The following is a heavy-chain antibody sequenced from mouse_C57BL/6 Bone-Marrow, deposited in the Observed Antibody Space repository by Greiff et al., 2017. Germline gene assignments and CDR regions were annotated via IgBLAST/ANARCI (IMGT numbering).Heavy chain of an antibody. J-gene: IGHJ2*01. Sequence: EVQLVESGGGLVQPKGSLKLSCAASGFSFNTYAMNWVRQAPGKGLEWVARIRSKSNNYATYYADSVKDRFTISRDDSESMLYLQMNNLKTEDTAMYYCVRQKYSNSHFDYWGQGTTLTVSS. CDR1: GFSFNTYA. CDR2: IRSKSNNYAT. D-gene: IGHD2-5*01. CDR3: VRQKYSNSHFDY. V-gene: IGHV10-1*01.